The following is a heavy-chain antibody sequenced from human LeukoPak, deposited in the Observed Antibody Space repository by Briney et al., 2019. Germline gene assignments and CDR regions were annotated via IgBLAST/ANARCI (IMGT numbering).Heavy chain of an antibody. J-gene: IGHJ4*02. Sequence: ASVKVSCRASGYTFTNHYMHWVRQAPGQGLEWMGIINPGGGSTSYPQKFQGRLTMTRDTSTSTVYMELSSLRSEDTAFYFCARDEVAGTYYFDNWGQGTLVTVSS. D-gene: IGHD6-19*01. CDR2: INPGGGST. CDR1: GYTFTNHY. V-gene: IGHV1-46*01. CDR3: ARDEVAGTYYFDN.